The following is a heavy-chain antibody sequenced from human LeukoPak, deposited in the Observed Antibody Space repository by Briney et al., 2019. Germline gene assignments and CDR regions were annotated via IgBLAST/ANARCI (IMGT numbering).Heavy chain of an antibody. J-gene: IGHJ4*02. D-gene: IGHD3-10*01. V-gene: IGHV3-48*01. CDR1: GFTFSTYS. Sequence: GGSLRLSCAASGFTFSTYSMNWVRQAPGEGLEWVSYISGSRTTSYADSVKGRFTISRDNAKNSLYLQMNSLRAEDTAVYYCARDLEGSGSFYRSSYDYWGQGTLVTVSS. CDR3: ARDLEGSGSFYRSSYDY. CDR2: ISGSRTT.